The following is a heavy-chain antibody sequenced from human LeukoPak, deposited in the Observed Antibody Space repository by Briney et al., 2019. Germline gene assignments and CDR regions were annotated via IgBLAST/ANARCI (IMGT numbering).Heavy chain of an antibody. CDR3: ARAYYYDSSGYAEYFQH. D-gene: IGHD3-22*01. V-gene: IGHV1-2*02. CDR1: GYTFTGYY. J-gene: IGHJ1*01. Sequence: ASVTVSCKASGYTFTGYYMHWVRQAPGQGLEWMGWINPNSGGTNYAQKFQGRVTMTRDTSISTAYMELSRLRSDDTAVYYCARAYYYDSSGYAEYFQHWGQGTLDTVSS. CDR2: INPNSGGT.